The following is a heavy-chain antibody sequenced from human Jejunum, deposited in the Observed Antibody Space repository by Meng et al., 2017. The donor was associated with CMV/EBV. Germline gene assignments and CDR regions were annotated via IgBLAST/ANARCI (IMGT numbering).Heavy chain of an antibody. D-gene: IGHD3-22*01. CDR2: IYSGGTT. V-gene: IGHV3-66*02. CDR1: TVNSNY. J-gene: IGHJ3*02. Sequence: TVNSNYMSWVRQAPGKGLEWVSLIYSGGTTYYADSVKGRFTISRDNSKNTLYLQMNSLRAEDTAVYYCARRKYDSGDYYHHAFDIWGQGTVVTVSS. CDR3: ARRKYDSGDYYHHAFDI.